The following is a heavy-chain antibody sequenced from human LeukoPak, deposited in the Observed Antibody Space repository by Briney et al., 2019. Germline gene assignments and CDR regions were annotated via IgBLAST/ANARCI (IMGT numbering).Heavy chain of an antibody. V-gene: IGHV3-30-3*01. CDR1: GFTFSSYA. CDR3: ARDLGHSSSSLPYFDY. Sequence: PGGSLRLSCAASGFTFSSYAMHWVRQAPGKGLEWVAVISYDGCNKYYADSVKGRFTISRDNSKNTLYLQMNSLRAEDTAVYYCARDLGHSSSSLPYFDYWGQGTLVTVSS. CDR2: ISYDGCNK. D-gene: IGHD6-6*01. J-gene: IGHJ4*02.